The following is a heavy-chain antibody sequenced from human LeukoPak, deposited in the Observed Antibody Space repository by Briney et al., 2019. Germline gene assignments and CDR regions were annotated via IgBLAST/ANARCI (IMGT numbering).Heavy chain of an antibody. Sequence: GASVKVSCKASGGTFSSYTISWVRQAPGQGLEWMGRIIPILGIADYAQKFQGRVTITADKSTSTAYMELSSLRSEDTAVYYCARALGWDTTHFDYWGQGTLVTVSS. V-gene: IGHV1-69*02. CDR1: GGTFSSYT. D-gene: IGHD1-26*01. CDR2: IIPILGIA. J-gene: IGHJ4*02. CDR3: ARALGWDTTHFDY.